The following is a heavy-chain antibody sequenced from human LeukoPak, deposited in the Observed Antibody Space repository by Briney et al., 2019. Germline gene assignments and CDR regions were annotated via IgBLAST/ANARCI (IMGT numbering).Heavy chain of an antibody. D-gene: IGHD3-22*01. J-gene: IGHJ3*02. V-gene: IGHV1-69*04. CDR3: ARADYYDSSGPSNAFDI. CDR1: GGTFSSYA. CDR2: IIPILGIA. Sequence: SVKVSCKASGGTFSSYAISWVRQAPGQGLEWMGRIIPILGIANYAQKFQGRVTITADNSTSTAYMELSSLRSEDTAVYYRARADYYDSSGPSNAFDIWGQGTMVTVSS.